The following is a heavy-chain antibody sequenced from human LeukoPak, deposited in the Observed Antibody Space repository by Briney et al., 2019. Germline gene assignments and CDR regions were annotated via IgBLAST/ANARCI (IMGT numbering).Heavy chain of an antibody. V-gene: IGHV3-30*04. CDR2: VSYDGSNK. J-gene: IGHJ4*02. D-gene: IGHD3-10*01. CDR3: ARAPSGDPGGVDS. CDR1: GFTFSRFA. Sequence: QAGGSLRLSCAASGFTFSRFAIHWVRQAPGKGLEWVADVSYDGSNKYYADSLKGRFTISRDNSKSTLYLQMNSLTVEDTAVYYCARAPSGDPGGVDSWGQGTLVTVSS.